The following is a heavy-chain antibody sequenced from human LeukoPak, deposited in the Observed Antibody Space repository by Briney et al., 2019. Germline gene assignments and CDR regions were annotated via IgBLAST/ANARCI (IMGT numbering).Heavy chain of an antibody. Sequence: SVKVSCKASGGTFSSYAISWVRQAPGQGLEWMGGIIPIFGTTNYAQKFQGRVTITTDESTSTAYMELSSLRSEDTAVYYCARSLDYYDSSGYYYYFDYWGQGTLVTVSS. CDR3: ARSLDYYDSSGYYYYFDY. CDR1: GGTFSSYA. J-gene: IGHJ4*02. D-gene: IGHD3-22*01. CDR2: IIPIFGTT. V-gene: IGHV1-69*05.